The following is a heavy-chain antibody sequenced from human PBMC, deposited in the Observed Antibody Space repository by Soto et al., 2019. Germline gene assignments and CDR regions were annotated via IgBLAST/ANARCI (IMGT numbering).Heavy chain of an antibody. Sequence: QITLKESGPTLVIPTQTLTLTCTFSGSSFSTSEVGVGWIRQPPGKALEWLALIYWDDDKRYSPSLKSRLTIAKHTSKNQVVLTMTDMDPVDTATYYCAHSTYSGMYLGAFFDYWGQGPLVTVSS. CDR2: IYWDDDK. CDR1: GSSFSTSEVG. J-gene: IGHJ4*02. D-gene: IGHD1-26*01. V-gene: IGHV2-5*02. CDR3: AHSTYSGMYLGAFFDY.